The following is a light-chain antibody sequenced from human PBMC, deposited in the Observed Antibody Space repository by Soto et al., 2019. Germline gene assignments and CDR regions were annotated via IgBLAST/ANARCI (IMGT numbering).Light chain of an antibody. J-gene: IGKJ1*01. CDR2: GAS. Sequence: EIVMTQSLATLSLSPGERATLSCRASQSVSSSYLSWYQQKPGQAPRLLIYGASTRATGIPARFSGSGSGTDFTLTISSLQPEDFAVYYCQHTGTFGQGTKVEIK. CDR1: QSVSSSY. V-gene: IGKV3D-7*01. CDR3: QHTGT.